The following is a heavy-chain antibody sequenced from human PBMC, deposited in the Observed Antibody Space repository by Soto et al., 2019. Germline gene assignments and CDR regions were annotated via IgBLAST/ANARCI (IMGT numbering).Heavy chain of an antibody. V-gene: IGHV3-48*03. CDR3: ARDQEAGSFFPYYYGMDV. Sequence: PGGSLRLSCATSGFTFIRYEMNWVRQAPGKGLEWVSYISSSGSTIYYADSVKGRFTISRDNAKNSLYLQMDSLRAEDTAVYYCARDQEAGSFFPYYYGMDVWGQGTTVTVSS. D-gene: IGHD6-13*01. J-gene: IGHJ6*02. CDR1: GFTFIRYE. CDR2: ISSSGSTI.